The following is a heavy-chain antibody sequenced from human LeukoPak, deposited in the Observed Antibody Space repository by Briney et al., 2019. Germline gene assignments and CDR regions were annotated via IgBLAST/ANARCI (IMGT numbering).Heavy chain of an antibody. Sequence: SETLSLTCTVSGGSISSSSYYWGWIRQPPGKGLEWVGSIYYSGSTYYTPSLKSRVTISVDTSKNQFSLKLSSVTAADTAVYYCARHQSYRSGSPIGYWGQGTLVTVSS. J-gene: IGHJ4*02. D-gene: IGHD1-26*01. V-gene: IGHV4-39*01. CDR2: IYYSGST. CDR3: ARHQSYRSGSPIGY. CDR1: GGSISSSSYY.